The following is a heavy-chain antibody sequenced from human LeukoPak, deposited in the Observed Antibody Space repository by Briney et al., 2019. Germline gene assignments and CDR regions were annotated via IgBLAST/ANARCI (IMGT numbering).Heavy chain of an antibody. CDR1: GGSISSSSYY. Sequence: DPSETLSLTCTVSGGSISSSSYYWGWIRQPPGKGLEWMGSIYYSGSTYYNPSLKSRVTISVDTSKNQFSLKLSSVTAADTAVYYCARALDGGAVAVHVWGQGTLVTVSS. CDR2: IYYSGST. CDR3: ARALDGGAVAVHV. D-gene: IGHD6-19*01. V-gene: IGHV4-39*07. J-gene: IGHJ4*02.